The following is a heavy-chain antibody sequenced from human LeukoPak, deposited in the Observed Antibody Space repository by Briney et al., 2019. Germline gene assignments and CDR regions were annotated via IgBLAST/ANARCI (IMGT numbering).Heavy chain of an antibody. CDR3: AIPRPYGITWYGAIEY. CDR1: GFTFSNYA. CDR2: ISNRAGT. Sequence: PGGSLRLSCAASGFTFSNYAMSWVRQAPGKGLEWVSAISNRAGTHYADSVKGRFTTSRDTSQNTLYLQMNSLRADDTAVYYCAIPRPYGITWYGAIEYWGQGSLVTVSS. V-gene: IGHV3-23*01. J-gene: IGHJ4*02. D-gene: IGHD6-13*01.